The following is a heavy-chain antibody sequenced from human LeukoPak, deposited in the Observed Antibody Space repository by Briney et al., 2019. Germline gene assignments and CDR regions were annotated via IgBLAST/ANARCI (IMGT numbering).Heavy chain of an antibody. Sequence: ASVKVSCKASGYTFTSYAMHWVRQAPGQRLEWMGWINAGNGNTRYSRKFQGRVTITRDTSASTAYMELSSLRSEDTAVYYCARVRGGSGSSWFDYWGQGTLVTVSS. CDR3: ARVRGGSGSSWFDY. CDR2: INAGNGNT. V-gene: IGHV1-3*01. CDR1: GYTFTSYA. J-gene: IGHJ4*02. D-gene: IGHD3-10*01.